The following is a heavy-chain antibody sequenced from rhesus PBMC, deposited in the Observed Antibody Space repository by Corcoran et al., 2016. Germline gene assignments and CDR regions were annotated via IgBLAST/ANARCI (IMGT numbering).Heavy chain of an antibody. CDR3: ARHSYYEDDYGYYLGGFDY. V-gene: IGHV4-65*02. CDR2: IGGSSGRT. J-gene: IGHJ4*01. CDR1: GGSISSSNC. D-gene: IGHD3-9*01. Sequence: QVQLQESGPGLVKPSETLSLPCAVSGGSISSSNCWSWIRQPPAKGLECVGNIGGSSGRTYNKPSLKSRVTISKDTSKNQFSLKLSSVTAADTAVYYCARHSYYEDDYGYYLGGFDYWGQGVLVTVSS.